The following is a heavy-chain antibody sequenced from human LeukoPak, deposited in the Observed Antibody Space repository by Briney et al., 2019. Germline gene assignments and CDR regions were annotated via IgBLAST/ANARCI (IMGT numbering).Heavy chain of an antibody. CDR1: GGSISSYY. J-gene: IGHJ3*02. CDR3: AREYSAFEI. CDR2: IHYSGST. Sequence: SETLSLTCTVSGGSISSYYWSWIRQPPGKGLEWIGYIHYSGSTSYNPSLKSRITISVDTSKNQLSLILNSVTAADTAVYYCAREYSAFEIWGQGTMVTVSS. V-gene: IGHV4-59*01. D-gene: IGHD1-1*01.